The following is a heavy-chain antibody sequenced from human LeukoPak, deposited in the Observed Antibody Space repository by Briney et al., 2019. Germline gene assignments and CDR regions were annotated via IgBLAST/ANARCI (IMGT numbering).Heavy chain of an antibody. CDR3: ARDMGSGSLHY. Sequence: ASVKVSCKASGYTFTTYAIHWVRQAPGQRLEWLGWINTGNGDTRYSQTFQGRVTITRDTSASTAYMELSSLRPEDTAVYYCARDMGSGSLHYWGQGTLVTVSS. CDR1: GYTFTTYA. V-gene: IGHV1-3*04. CDR2: INTGNGDT. J-gene: IGHJ4*02. D-gene: IGHD1-26*01.